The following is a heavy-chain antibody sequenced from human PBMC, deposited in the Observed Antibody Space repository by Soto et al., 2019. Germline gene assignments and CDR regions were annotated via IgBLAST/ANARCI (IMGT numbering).Heavy chain of an antibody. Sequence: QVQLVESGGGVVQPGRSLRLSCAASGFTFSSYAMHWVRQAPGKGLEWVAVISYDGSNKYYADSVKGRFTISRDNSKNTLYLQMNSLRAEDTAVYYCARERVMTTVGLDYWGQGTLVTVSS. CDR1: GFTFSSYA. J-gene: IGHJ4*02. CDR3: ARERVMTTVGLDY. V-gene: IGHV3-30-3*01. D-gene: IGHD4-4*01. CDR2: ISYDGSNK.